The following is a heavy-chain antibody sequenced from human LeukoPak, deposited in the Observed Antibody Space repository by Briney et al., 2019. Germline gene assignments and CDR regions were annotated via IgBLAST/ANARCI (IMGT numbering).Heavy chain of an antibody. CDR1: GGSISSSSYY. D-gene: IGHD2-2*02. Sequence: SETLSLTCTVSGGSISSSSYYWGWIRQPPGKGLKWIGSIYYSGSTYYNPSLKSRVTISVDTSKNQFSLNLSSVTAADTAVYYCYTTSGGRPHWGQGTLVTVSS. V-gene: IGHV4-39*01. CDR3: YTTSGGRPH. CDR2: IYYSGST. J-gene: IGHJ4*02.